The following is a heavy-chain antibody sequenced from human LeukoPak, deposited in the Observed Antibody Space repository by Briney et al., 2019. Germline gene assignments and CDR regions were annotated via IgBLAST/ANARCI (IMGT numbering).Heavy chain of an antibody. D-gene: IGHD5-18*01. V-gene: IGHV3-11*01. CDR1: GFTFSDYY. J-gene: IGHJ4*02. Sequence: GGSLRLSCAASGFTFSDYYMSWIRQAPGKGLEWVSYISSSGSTIYYADSVKGRFTISRDNAKNTLYLQMNSLRAEDTAVYYCAKDLKGRTAMGNFDYWGQGTLVTVSS. CDR2: ISSSGSTI. CDR3: AKDLKGRTAMGNFDY.